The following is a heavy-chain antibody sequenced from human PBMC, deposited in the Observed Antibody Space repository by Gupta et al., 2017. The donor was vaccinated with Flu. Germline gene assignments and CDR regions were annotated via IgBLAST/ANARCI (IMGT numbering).Heavy chain of an antibody. Sequence: QVQLVESGGGVVQPGRSLRLSCAASGFTFSSYGMHWVRQAPGKGLEWVAVISYDGSNKYYADSVKGRFTISRDNSKNTLYLQMNSLRAEDTAVYYCAKDFAAAGVDYWGQGTLVTVSS. CDR2: ISYDGSNK. CDR3: AKDFAAAGVDY. D-gene: IGHD6-13*01. V-gene: IGHV3-30*18. CDR1: GFTFSSYG. J-gene: IGHJ4*02.